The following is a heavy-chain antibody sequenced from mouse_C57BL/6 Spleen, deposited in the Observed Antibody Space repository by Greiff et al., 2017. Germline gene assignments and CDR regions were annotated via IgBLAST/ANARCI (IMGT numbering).Heavy chain of an antibody. CDR3: ARRSSGYLDY. V-gene: IGHV1-64*01. CDR1: GYTFTSYW. CDR2: IPPNSGST. D-gene: IGHD3-2*02. J-gene: IGHJ2*01. Sequence: QVQLQQPGAELVKPGASVKLSCKASGYTFTSYWMHWVKQRPGQGLEWIGMIPPNSGSTNYNEKFKSKATQTVDKSSSTAYMQLSSLTSEDSAVYYCARRSSGYLDYWGQGTTLTVSS.